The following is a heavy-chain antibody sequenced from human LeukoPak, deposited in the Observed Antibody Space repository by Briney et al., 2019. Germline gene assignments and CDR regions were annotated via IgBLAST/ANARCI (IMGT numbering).Heavy chain of an antibody. D-gene: IGHD3-10*02. J-gene: IGHJ5*02. CDR2: IFPSGLT. Sequence: SEALSLTCTVSGASLNTYSWSWVRQPAGKELEWIGPIFPSGLTTYNPSPKSRVTMSVETSQNQFSLKLTAVTAADPAVFYCGKDRRRRFSMYWFDPWGQGTLVTVFS. CDR3: GKDRRRRFSMYWFDP. CDR1: GASLNTYS. V-gene: IGHV4-4*07.